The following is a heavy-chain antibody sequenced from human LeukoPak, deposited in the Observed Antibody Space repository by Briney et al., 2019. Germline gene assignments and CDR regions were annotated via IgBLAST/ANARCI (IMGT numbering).Heavy chain of an antibody. CDR3: ARARTDDFWSGYQTYYFDY. CDR1: GFTFSDHY. V-gene: IGHV3-72*01. CDR2: TRNKAKSYTT. D-gene: IGHD3-3*01. Sequence: GGSLRLSCAASGFTFSDHYMDWVRQAPGKGLEWVGRTRNKAKSYTTEYAASVKGRFTISRDDSKNSLYLQMNSLKTEDTAVYYCARARTDDFWSGYQTYYFDYWGQGTLVTVSS. J-gene: IGHJ4*02.